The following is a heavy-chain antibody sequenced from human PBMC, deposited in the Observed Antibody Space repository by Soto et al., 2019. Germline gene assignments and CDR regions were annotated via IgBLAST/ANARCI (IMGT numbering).Heavy chain of an antibody. D-gene: IGHD1-26*01. J-gene: IGHJ5*02. V-gene: IGHV1-18*01. CDR3: ARDEDYKLGAYGGWFDP. CDR1: GYTFTSYG. CDR2: ISAYNSNT. Sequence: QVQLVQSGAEVKKPGASVKVSCKASGYTFTSYGIGWVRQAPGQGLEWMGWISAYNSNTNYAQNLQGRVTMTTDTSTSTAYMELRSRRSADTAVYYCARDEDYKLGAYGGWFDPWGQGTLVTVSS.